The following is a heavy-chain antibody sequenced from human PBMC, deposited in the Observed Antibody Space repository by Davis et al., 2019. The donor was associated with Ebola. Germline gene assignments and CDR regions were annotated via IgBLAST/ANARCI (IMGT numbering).Heavy chain of an antibody. CDR2: IYYSGST. J-gene: IGHJ3*02. CDR1: GGSISSYY. CDR3: ARGKGAFDI. V-gene: IGHV4-59*12. Sequence: PGGSLRLSCTVSGGSISSYYWSWIRQPPGKGLEWIGYIYYSGSTNYNPSLKSRVTISVDTSKNQFSLKLSSVTAADTAVYYCARGKGAFDIWGQGTMVTVSS.